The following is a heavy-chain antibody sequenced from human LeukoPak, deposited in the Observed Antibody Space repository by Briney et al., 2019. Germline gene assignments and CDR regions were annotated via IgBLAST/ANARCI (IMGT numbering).Heavy chain of an antibody. CDR3: ARSRQKGYYGAGSYRRGYFDY. Sequence: SETLSLTCTVSGGSISSYYWSWIRQPPGKGLEWIGYIYYSGSTNYNPSLKSRVTISVDTSKNQFSLNLSSVTAADRAVYYCARSRQKGYYGAGSYRRGYFDYWGQGTLVTVSS. CDR2: IYYSGST. CDR1: GGSISSYY. J-gene: IGHJ4*02. D-gene: IGHD3-10*01. V-gene: IGHV4-59*01.